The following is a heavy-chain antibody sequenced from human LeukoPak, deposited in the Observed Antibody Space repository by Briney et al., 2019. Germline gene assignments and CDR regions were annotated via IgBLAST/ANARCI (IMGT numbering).Heavy chain of an antibody. V-gene: IGHV4-39*07. CDR2: IYYSGTT. CDR1: GGSISSSPYY. Sequence: SETLSLTRTVSGGSISSSPYYWGWIRQPPGKGLEWIGSIYYSGTTHYNPSLESRVTISVDTSKNQFSLKLASVTAADTAIYYCARLRTDAYYDLLTGYFDYWGQGTRVTVSS. J-gene: IGHJ4*02. CDR3: ARLRTDAYYDLLTGYFDY. D-gene: IGHD3-9*01.